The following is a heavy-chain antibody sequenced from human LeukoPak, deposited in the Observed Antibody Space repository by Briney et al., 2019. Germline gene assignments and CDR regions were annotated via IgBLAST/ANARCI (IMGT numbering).Heavy chain of an antibody. D-gene: IGHD5-12*01. V-gene: IGHV4-39*07. CDR3: ARGFNWRSGYDFDY. J-gene: IGHJ4*02. Sequence: SETLSLTCTVSGGSISSSSYYWGWIRQPPGKGLEWIGSIYYSGSTYYNPSLKSRVTISVDTSKNQFSLKLSSVTAADTAVYYCARGFNWRSGYDFDYWGQGTLVTVSS. CDR1: GGSISSSSYY. CDR2: IYYSGST.